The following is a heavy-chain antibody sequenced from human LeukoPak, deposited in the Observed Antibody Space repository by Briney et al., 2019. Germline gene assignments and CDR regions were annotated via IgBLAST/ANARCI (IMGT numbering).Heavy chain of an antibody. D-gene: IGHD1-26*01. CDR2: ISYDGSFQ. Sequence: TGGSLRLSCAVSGFTFSSHAMHWVRQAPGKGLECVAYISYDGSFQYHADSVKGRFTISRDNSKDILYLQMNSLRVDDSATYYCVGEMGSRQMNSWGQGTLVTVSS. J-gene: IGHJ5*02. CDR3: VGEMGSRQMNS. CDR1: GFTFSSHA. V-gene: IGHV3-30-3*01.